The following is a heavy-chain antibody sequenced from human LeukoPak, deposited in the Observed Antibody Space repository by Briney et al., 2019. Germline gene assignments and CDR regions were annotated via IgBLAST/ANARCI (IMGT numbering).Heavy chain of an antibody. CDR3: ARVWLYYDFWSGYYTGEDYYYYYMDV. D-gene: IGHD3-3*01. V-gene: IGHV1-69*06. CDR1: GGTFSSYA. J-gene: IGHJ6*03. CDR2: IIPIFGTA. Sequence: ASVKVSCKASGGTFSSYAISWVRQAPGQGLEWMGGIIPIFGTANYAQKFQGRVTITADKPTSTAYMELSSLRSEDTAVYYCARVWLYYDFWSGYYTGEDYYYYYMDVWGKGTTVTVSS.